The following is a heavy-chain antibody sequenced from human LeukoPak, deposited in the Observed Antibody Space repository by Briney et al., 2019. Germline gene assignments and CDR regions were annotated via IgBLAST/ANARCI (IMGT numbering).Heavy chain of an antibody. Sequence: GGSLRLSCAASGFIFSNYAMSWVRQAPGKGPEWVSAVNGSGDTTYYADSVKGRFTVSRDNSKNTMYLEMNSLRAEDTAVYYCAKDLRAVAGRGPFDYWGQGTLVTVSS. V-gene: IGHV3-23*01. CDR1: GFIFSNYA. CDR2: VNGSGDTT. CDR3: AKDLRAVAGRGPFDY. D-gene: IGHD6-19*01. J-gene: IGHJ4*02.